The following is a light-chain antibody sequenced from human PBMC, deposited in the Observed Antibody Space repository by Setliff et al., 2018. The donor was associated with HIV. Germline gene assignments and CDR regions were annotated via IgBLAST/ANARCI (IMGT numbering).Light chain of an antibody. CDR1: NLGNKY. Sequence: SYELTQPPSVSVSPGQTASITCSGDNLGNKYACWYQQKPGQSPVLVIYQDTKRPSGIPERFSGSNSGNTATLIISGTQAMDEADYYCQVWDSSSDHPYVFGTGTKVTVL. CDR2: QDT. J-gene: IGLJ1*01. CDR3: QVWDSSSDHPYV. V-gene: IGLV3-1*01.